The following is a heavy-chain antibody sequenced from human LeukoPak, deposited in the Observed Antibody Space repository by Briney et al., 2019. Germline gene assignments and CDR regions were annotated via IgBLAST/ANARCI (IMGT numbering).Heavy chain of an antibody. V-gene: IGHV3-23*01. D-gene: IGHD3-3*01. J-gene: IGHJ4*02. CDR1: GFTFSSYA. CDR3: AKSSHSGLRFLEWLVAYYFDY. CDR2: ISGSGGST. Sequence: PGGSLRLSCAASGFTFSSYAMSWVRQAPGKGLEWVSAISGSGGSTYYADSVKGRFTISRDNSKNTLYLQMNSLRAEDTAVYYCAKSSHSGLRFLEWLVAYYFDYWGQGTLVTVSS.